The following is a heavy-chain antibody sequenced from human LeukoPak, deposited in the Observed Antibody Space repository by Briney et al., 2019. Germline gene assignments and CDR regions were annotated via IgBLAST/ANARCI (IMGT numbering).Heavy chain of an antibody. J-gene: IGHJ4*02. Sequence: GGSLRLSCAASGFTFSSYAMHWVRQAPGKGLEYVSAISSNGGSTYYANSVKGRFTISRDNSKNTLYLQMGSLRAEDMAVYYCARGGVYSSSWNAPFDYWGQGTLVTVSS. CDR2: ISSNGGST. D-gene: IGHD6-13*01. CDR3: ARGGVYSSSWNAPFDY. V-gene: IGHV3-64*01. CDR1: GFTFSSYA.